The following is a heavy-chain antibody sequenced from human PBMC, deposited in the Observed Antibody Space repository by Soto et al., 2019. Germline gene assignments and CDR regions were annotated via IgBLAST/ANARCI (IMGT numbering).Heavy chain of an antibody. D-gene: IGHD6-19*01. CDR3: AMLGGWSGGSSGMDV. J-gene: IGHJ6*02. CDR1: GLIFSDYH. CDR2: IRRKANSYTT. V-gene: IGHV3-72*01. Sequence: EVQLVESGGGLVQPGGSLRLSCAASGLIFSDYHMDWVRQAPGKGLEWVGRIRRKANSYTTEYAASVKGRFTISRDDSKNSPYLQMNSRKSEDTDVYYCAMLGGWSGGSSGMDVWGQGTTVTVSS.